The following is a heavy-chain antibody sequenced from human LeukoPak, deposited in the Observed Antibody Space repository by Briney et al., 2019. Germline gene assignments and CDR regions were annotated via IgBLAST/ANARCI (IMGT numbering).Heavy chain of an antibody. CDR3: AAGSSWYVFDY. V-gene: IGHV3-66*01. J-gene: IGHJ4*02. CDR2: IYSGGST. CDR1: GFTFTRYS. D-gene: IGHD6-13*01. Sequence: GESLRLSCAASGFTFTRYSMNWVRQAPGKGLEWVSVIYSGGSTYYADSVKGRFTISRDNSKNTLYLQMNSLRAEDTAVYYCAAGSSWYVFDYWGQGTLVTVSS.